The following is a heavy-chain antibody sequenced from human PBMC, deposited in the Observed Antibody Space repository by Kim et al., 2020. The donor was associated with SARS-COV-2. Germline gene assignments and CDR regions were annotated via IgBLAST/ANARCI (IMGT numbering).Heavy chain of an antibody. V-gene: IGHV4-4*02. J-gene: IGHJ4*02. CDR3: AKQVGGVGSAV. CDR1: GDSIVSNDW. Sequence: SETLSLTCDVSGDSIVSNDWWSWVRQAPGKGLEWIGEIYYSGTTSYNPSLKTRVTMSVDESKNQFSLRLTSVTAAVTAMYFCAKQVGGVGSAVWGQGTLAAASS. D-gene: IGHD1-26*01. CDR2: IYYSGTT.